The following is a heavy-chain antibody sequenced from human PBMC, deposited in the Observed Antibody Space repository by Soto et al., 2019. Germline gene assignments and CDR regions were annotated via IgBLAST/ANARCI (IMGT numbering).Heavy chain of an antibody. V-gene: IGHV6-1*01. D-gene: IGHD5-18*01. J-gene: IGHJ4*02. CDR1: GDSVSRHRGA. CDR2: TYYRFKWYN. CDR3: ARVRYSYGQIGPFDY. Sequence: SQTLSLTCAXSGDSVSRHRGAWNWIRQSPSRGLEWLGRTYYRFKWYNDYAVSVKSRITINPDTSKNQFSLQLISVTPEDTAVYSCARVRYSYGQIGPFDYWGQGTLVTVSS.